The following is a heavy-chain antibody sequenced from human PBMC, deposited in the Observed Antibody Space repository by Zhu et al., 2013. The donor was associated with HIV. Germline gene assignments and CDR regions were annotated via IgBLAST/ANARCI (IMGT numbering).Heavy chain of an antibody. D-gene: IGHD4-17*01. CDR2: INAGNGNT. J-gene: IGHJ4*02. Sequence: QVQLVQSGAEVMKPGASVKVSCKASGYTFTNYGVQWVRQAPGQRLEWMGWINAGNGNTKYSQKLQDIITITRDTSASTASMELSNLTSEDSAVYYCARWDLTTGNLDYWAREPWSPSPQ. CDR3: ARWDLTTGNLDY. V-gene: IGHV1-3*01. CDR1: GYTFTNYG.